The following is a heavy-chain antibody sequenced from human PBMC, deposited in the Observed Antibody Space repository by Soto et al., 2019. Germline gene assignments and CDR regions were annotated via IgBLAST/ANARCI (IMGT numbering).Heavy chain of an antibody. Sequence: QVQLVQSGAEVKKPGSSVKVSCKASGGTFSSYAISWVRQAPGQGLEWMGGIIPIFGTANYAQKFQGRVTITADESTSTAYMELSSLRSEDTAVYYWARGGGWELLDSYYGMDVWGQGTTVTVSS. CDR3: ARGGGWELLDSYYGMDV. J-gene: IGHJ6*02. D-gene: IGHD1-26*01. CDR1: GGTFSSYA. CDR2: IIPIFGTA. V-gene: IGHV1-69*01.